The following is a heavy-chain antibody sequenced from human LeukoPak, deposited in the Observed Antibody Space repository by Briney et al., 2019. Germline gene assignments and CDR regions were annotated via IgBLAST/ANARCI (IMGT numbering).Heavy chain of an antibody. V-gene: IGHV3-72*01. CDR2: IRNKANSHTT. CDR1: GFTFSDHY. CDR3: TRSDSSGYFDY. Sequence: GGSLRLSCAVSGFTFSDHYMDWVRQAPGKGLEWVGRIRNKANSHTTEYAASVKGRFTISRDDSKNSLYLQMNSLKTEDMALYYCTRSDSSGYFDYWGQGTLVTVSS. D-gene: IGHD3-22*01. J-gene: IGHJ4*02.